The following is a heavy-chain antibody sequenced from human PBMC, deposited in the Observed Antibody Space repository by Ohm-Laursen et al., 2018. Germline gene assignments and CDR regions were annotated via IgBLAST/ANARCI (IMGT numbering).Heavy chain of an antibody. CDR3: ARQSPSRNYYDDSGYYGPFDF. Sequence: TLSLTCSVSGASMTSFFWNWVRQPPGKGLEWIGYIYYSGSTSYNPSLKSRATISVDRSKSQFSLKLSSVTAADTAVYYCARQSPSRNYYDDSGYYGPFDFWGQGTLVTVSS. V-gene: IGHV4-59*08. CDR1: GASMTSFF. J-gene: IGHJ4*01. CDR2: IYYSGST. D-gene: IGHD3-22*01.